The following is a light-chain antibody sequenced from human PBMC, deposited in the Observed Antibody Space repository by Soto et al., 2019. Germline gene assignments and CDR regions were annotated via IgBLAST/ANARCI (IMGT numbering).Light chain of an antibody. Sequence: QSVLTQPPSVSAAPGQKVTISCSGSSSNIGNNYVFCYQQLPGTAPKILIYDNDKRPSGIPDRFSGSKSGTSATLGITGLQTGDEADYYCATCDRSLSVGVFGGGTKLTVL. V-gene: IGLV1-51*01. CDR3: ATCDRSLSVGV. CDR1: SSNIGNNY. J-gene: IGLJ2*01. CDR2: DND.